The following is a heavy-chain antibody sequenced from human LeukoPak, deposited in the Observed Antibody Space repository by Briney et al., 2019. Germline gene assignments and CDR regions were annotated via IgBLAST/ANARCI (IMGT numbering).Heavy chain of an antibody. CDR3: AKAFGFGQEDYGMDV. D-gene: IGHD3-10*01. V-gene: IGHV3-23*01. CDR1: GFTFSNYA. CDR2: IGTGIDT. J-gene: IGHJ6*02. Sequence: GGSLRLSCAASGFTFSNYAMTWVRQAPGKGLEWVSPIGTGIDTYFADSVRGRFSIARDNSKTTLYLQMNSLRAEDTAVYYCAKAFGFGQEDYGMDVWGQGTAVTVSS.